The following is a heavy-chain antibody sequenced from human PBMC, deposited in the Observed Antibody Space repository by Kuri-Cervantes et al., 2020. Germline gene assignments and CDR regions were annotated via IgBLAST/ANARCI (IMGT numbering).Heavy chain of an antibody. V-gene: IGHV1-18*01. J-gene: IGHJ4*02. Sequence: ASVKVSCKASGYIFTDYGITWVRQAPGQGLEWVGWISAYSGKTNYAQKVQGRVSMTTDTSTTTACMELRSLRSDDTAVYYCASLGYCTSTSCYEDPVHSDYWGQGTLVTVSS. D-gene: IGHD2-2*01. CDR2: ISAYSGKT. CDR3: ASLGYCTSTSCYEDPVHSDY. CDR1: GYIFTDYG.